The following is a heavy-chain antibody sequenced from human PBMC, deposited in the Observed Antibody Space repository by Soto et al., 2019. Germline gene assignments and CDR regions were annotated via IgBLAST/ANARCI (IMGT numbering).Heavy chain of an antibody. J-gene: IGHJ4*02. CDR2: IKQDGSEK. CDR1: GFSFSDYW. V-gene: IGHV3-7*01. D-gene: IGHD3-10*01. CDR3: ARDKDPGRFGEIAHY. Sequence: EVQLVESGGGLAQPGGSLRLSCAASGFSFSDYWMSWVRQAPGKGLEWVANIKQDGSEKYYVDSVKGRFTISRDNAKSSLYLQMNSLRAEDTAVYYCARDKDPGRFGEIAHYWGQGTLVTVSS.